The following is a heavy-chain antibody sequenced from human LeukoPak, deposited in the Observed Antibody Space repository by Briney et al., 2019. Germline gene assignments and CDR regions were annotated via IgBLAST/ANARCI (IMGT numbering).Heavy chain of an antibody. Sequence: PGGSLRLSCAVSGFTLSNYSMHWVRQAPGKGLEWISYISRTSSIRYYADSVKGRFTISRDNAKDSLYLQMNSLRAEDTAVYYCAREFGHNRWYFDYWGQGALVTVSS. CDR2: ISRTSSIR. D-gene: IGHD5-24*01. CDR3: AREFGHNRWYFDY. J-gene: IGHJ4*02. CDR1: GFTLSNYS. V-gene: IGHV3-48*04.